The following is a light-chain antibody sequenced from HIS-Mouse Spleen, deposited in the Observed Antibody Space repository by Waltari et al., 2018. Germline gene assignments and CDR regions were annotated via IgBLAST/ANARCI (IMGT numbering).Light chain of an antibody. CDR2: KDS. J-gene: IGLJ2*01. V-gene: IGLV3-27*01. CDR1: VLANKY. CDR3: YSAADNNVV. Sequence: SYELTQPSSVSVSPGQTARITCSGAVLANKYARGFQQKPGQAPVMVIYKDSERPSGIPERFSGSSSGTTVTLTISGAQVEDEADYYCYSAADNNVVFGGGTKLTVL.